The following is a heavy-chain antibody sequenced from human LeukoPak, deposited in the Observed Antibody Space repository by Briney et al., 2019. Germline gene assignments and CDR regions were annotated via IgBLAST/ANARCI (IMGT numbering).Heavy chain of an antibody. Sequence: GSLRLSCAASGFTFSSYWMSWVRQAPGKGLEWVADIKQDGSEKYYVDSVKGRFTISRDNAKNSLYLQMNSLRAEDTAVYYCARRRWGYSSSWYGASDYWGQGTLVTVSS. CDR1: GFTFSSYW. CDR2: IKQDGSEK. V-gene: IGHV3-7*01. CDR3: ARRRWGYSSSWYGASDY. D-gene: IGHD6-13*01. J-gene: IGHJ4*02.